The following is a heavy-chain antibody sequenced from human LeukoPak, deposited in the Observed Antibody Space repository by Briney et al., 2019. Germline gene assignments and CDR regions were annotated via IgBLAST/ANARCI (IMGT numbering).Heavy chain of an antibody. CDR2: ISSSSSYI. CDR3: AKDEGELAVAGTYYYYYYMDV. Sequence: PGGSLRLSCAASGFTFSSYSMNWVRQAPGKGLEWVSSISSSSSYIYCADSVKGRFTISRDNAKNSLYLQMNSLRAEDTAVYYCAKDEGELAVAGTYYYYYYMDVWGKGTTVTVSS. D-gene: IGHD6-19*01. CDR1: GFTFSSYS. V-gene: IGHV3-21*01. J-gene: IGHJ6*03.